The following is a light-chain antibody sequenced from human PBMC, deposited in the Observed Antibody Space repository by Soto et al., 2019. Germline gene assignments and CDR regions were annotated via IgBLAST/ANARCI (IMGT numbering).Light chain of an antibody. CDR1: QSVSSN. V-gene: IGKV3-15*01. CDR2: ASS. Sequence: EIVITQSPATLSVSPGERATLPCRANQSVSSNLAWYQQKPGQAPRLLIYASSTRATGIPDRFSGSASGTEFTLTISSLQSEDFAVYYCQQRSNWPWTFGQGTKVDIK. J-gene: IGKJ1*01. CDR3: QQRSNWPWT.